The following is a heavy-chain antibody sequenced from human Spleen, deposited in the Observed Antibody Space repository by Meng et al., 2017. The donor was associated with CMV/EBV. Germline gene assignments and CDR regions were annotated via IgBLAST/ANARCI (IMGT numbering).Heavy chain of an antibody. V-gene: IGHV1-18*01. CDR3: ARDRCSSTSCYTNWFDP. Sequence: ASVKVSCKASGYTFNTFGISWVRQAPGQGPEWMGWITPYNGDTNYAQNLQGRVTMTTDTSTSTAYMELRSLRSDDTAVYYCARDRCSSTSCYTNWFDPWGQGTLVTVSS. J-gene: IGHJ5*02. CDR2: ITPYNGDT. CDR1: GYTFNTFG. D-gene: IGHD2-2*02.